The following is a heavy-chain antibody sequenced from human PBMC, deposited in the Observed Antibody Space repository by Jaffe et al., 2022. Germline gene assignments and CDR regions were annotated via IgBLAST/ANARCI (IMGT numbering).Heavy chain of an antibody. CDR3: ARDPPIGSGYDTPSSFDY. CDR2: ISSSGSTI. J-gene: IGHJ4*02. CDR1: GFTFSSYE. D-gene: IGHD5-12*01. Sequence: EVQLVESGGGLVQPGGSLRLSCAASGFTFSSYEMNWVRQAPGKGLEWVSYISSSGSTIYYADSVKGRFTISRDNAKNSLYLQMNSLRAEDTAVYYCARDPPIGSGYDTPSSFDYWGQGTLVTVSS. V-gene: IGHV3-48*03.